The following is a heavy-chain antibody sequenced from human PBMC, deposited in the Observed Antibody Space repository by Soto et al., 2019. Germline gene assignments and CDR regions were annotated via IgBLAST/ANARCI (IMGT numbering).Heavy chain of an antibody. CDR3: ATRRHVDSSSGYNWFDP. D-gene: IGHD6-6*01. V-gene: IGHV3-23*01. Sequence: VGSLRLSFAASGFTFSSYAMSWVRQAPGKGLEWVSAISGSGGSTYYADSVKGRFTISRDNSKNTLYLQMNSLRAEDTAVYYCATRRHVDSSSGYNWFDPWGKGNLVRVYS. J-gene: IGHJ5*02. CDR2: ISGSGGST. CDR1: GFTFSSYA.